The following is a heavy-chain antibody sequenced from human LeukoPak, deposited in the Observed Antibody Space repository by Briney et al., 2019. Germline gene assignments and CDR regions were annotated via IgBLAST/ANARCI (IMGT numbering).Heavy chain of an antibody. V-gene: IGHV4-39*01. CDR1: GGSISSSSYY. CDR3: ARRSDCDILTGPPSGPYYYYGMDV. Sequence: SETLSLTCTVSGGSISSSSYYWGWIRQPPGKGLEWIGSIYYSGSTYYNPSLKSRVTISAETSKNQSSLKLSSVTAADTAVYYCARRSDCDILTGPPSGPYYYYGMDVWGQGTTVTVSS. CDR2: IYYSGST. D-gene: IGHD3-9*01. J-gene: IGHJ6*02.